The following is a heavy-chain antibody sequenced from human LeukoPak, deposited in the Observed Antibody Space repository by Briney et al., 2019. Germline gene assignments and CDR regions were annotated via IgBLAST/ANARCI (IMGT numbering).Heavy chain of an antibody. CDR2: ISSSSSYI. Sequence: PGGSLRLSCAASGFTFSDYYMSWIRQAPGKGLEWVSSISSSSSYIYYADSVKGRFTISRDNAKNSLYLQMNSLRAEDTAVYYCARDPPMAAAGNRAMDVWGQGTTVTVSS. J-gene: IGHJ6*02. D-gene: IGHD6-13*01. CDR1: GFTFSDYY. V-gene: IGHV3-11*06. CDR3: ARDPPMAAAGNRAMDV.